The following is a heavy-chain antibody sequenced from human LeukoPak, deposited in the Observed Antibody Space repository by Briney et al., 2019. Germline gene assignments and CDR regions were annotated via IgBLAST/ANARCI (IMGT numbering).Heavy chain of an antibody. V-gene: IGHV3-74*01. CDR2: ITTDGSST. CDR1: GFTFSSYA. CDR3: ARGWHDAFDV. Sequence: GRSLRLSCAASGFTFSSYAMHWVRQAPGKGLVWVSYITTDGSSTSYADSVKGRFTISRDNAKDTLWLQMNSLRADDTAIYYCARGWHDAFDVWGQGTVVTVSS. J-gene: IGHJ3*01.